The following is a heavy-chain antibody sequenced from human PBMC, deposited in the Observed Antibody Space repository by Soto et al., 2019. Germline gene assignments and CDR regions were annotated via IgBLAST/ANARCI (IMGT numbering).Heavy chain of an antibody. V-gene: IGHV4-39*02. CDR1: GASIKSRNYF. CDR2: IHSSGGT. CDR3: AREGGSYDSGGFLIRGAFDV. D-gene: IGHD3-22*01. J-gene: IGHJ3*01. Sequence: QLQLQETGPGLVKPSETLSLTCTVSGASIKSRNYFWGWIRQPPGKGLEFVGSIHSSGGTYYNPSLKSRVTVSVDLSNSHFSLRLSSVTAADTAVYYCAREGGSYDSGGFLIRGAFDVWGQGTTVTVSP.